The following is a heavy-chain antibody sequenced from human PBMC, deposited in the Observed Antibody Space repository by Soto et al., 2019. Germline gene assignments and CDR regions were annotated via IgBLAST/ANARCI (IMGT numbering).Heavy chain of an antibody. Sequence: GGSLRLSCAASGFTFSSYAMGWVCQGPGKGLEWVAVVSIGGSTHYAGSVRGRFTISRDNSKNTLSLQMNSLTAEDTAVYFCAKRRGAGGHFDYWGQGALVTVSS. D-gene: IGHD2-15*01. J-gene: IGHJ4*02. CDR2: VSIGGST. CDR1: GFTFSSYA. CDR3: AKRRGAGGHFDY. V-gene: IGHV3-23*01.